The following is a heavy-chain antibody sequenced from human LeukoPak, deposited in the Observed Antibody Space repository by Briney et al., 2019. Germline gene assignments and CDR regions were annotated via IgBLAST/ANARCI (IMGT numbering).Heavy chain of an antibody. V-gene: IGHV3-48*02. D-gene: IGHD3-22*01. Sequence: GGSLRLSCAASGFTFDDYTMHWVRQAPGKGLEWVSYISSSSSTIYYADSVKGRFTISRDNAKNSLYLQMNSLRDEDTAVYYCAREPYYYDSSGYYNYWGQGTLVTVSS. CDR3: AREPYYYDSSGYYNY. J-gene: IGHJ4*02. CDR2: ISSSSSTI. CDR1: GFTFDDYT.